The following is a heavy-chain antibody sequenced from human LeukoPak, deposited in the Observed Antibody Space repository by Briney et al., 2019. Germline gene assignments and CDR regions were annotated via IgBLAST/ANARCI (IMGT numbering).Heavy chain of an antibody. CDR1: GGSISSSSYY. CDR3: ARRGYCSSTSCYVWDY. Sequence: SETLSLTCTVSGGSISSSSYYWGWIRQPPGKGLEWIGSIYYSGSTYYNPSLKSRVTISVDTSKNQFSLKLSSVTAADTAVYYCARRGYCSSTSCYVWDYWGQGTLVTVSS. CDR2: IYYSGST. V-gene: IGHV4-39*01. D-gene: IGHD2-2*01. J-gene: IGHJ4*02.